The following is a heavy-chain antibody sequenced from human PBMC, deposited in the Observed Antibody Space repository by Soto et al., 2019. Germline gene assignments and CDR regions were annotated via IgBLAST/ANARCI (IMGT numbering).Heavy chain of an antibody. CDR2: INAGSSTI. CDR1: GFTRSPYH. Sequence: GGSLRLSCAASGFTRSPYHMDWVRQAQGKGLEWVAYINAGSSTIHYADSVRGRFTISRDNAKNSLYLQMDSLRAEDTAVYYCARDGSTETTNFHYAMDVWGQGTTVTVSS. J-gene: IGHJ6*02. V-gene: IGHV3-48*04. D-gene: IGHD4-17*01. CDR3: ARDGSTETTNFHYAMDV.